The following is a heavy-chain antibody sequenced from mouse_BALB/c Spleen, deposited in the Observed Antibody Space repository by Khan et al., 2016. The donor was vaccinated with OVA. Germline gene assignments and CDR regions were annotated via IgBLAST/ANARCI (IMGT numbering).Heavy chain of an antibody. CDR3: ASELGRYYAMDY. CDR2: ISYSGST. D-gene: IGHD4-1*01. Sequence: EVQLQESGPGLVKPSQSLSLTCTVTGYSITSDYAWNWIRQFPGNKLEWMGCISYSGSTSYNPSLKSRISITRYTSKNQFFQQLNSVTTEDTATYYCASELGRYYAMDYWGQGTSVTVSS. CDR1: GYSITSDYA. J-gene: IGHJ4*01. V-gene: IGHV3-2*02.